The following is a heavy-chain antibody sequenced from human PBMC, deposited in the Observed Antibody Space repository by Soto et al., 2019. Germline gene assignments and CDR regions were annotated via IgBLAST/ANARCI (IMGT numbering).Heavy chain of an antibody. Sequence: SVKVSCKASGGTFSSYAISWVRQAPGQGLEWMGGIIPIFGTANYAQKFQGRVTITADESTSTAYMELSSLRSEDTAVYYCARDGYCSSTSCRKGLFDPWGQGTLGTVS. CDR2: IIPIFGTA. D-gene: IGHD2-2*03. J-gene: IGHJ5*02. CDR3: ARDGYCSSTSCRKGLFDP. V-gene: IGHV1-69*13. CDR1: GGTFSSYA.